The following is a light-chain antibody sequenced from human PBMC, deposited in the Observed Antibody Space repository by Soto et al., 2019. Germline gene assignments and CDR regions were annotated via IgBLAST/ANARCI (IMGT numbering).Light chain of an antibody. CDR3: SSYSDTSSVV. V-gene: IGLV2-23*01. CDR2: EGG. J-gene: IGLJ2*01. CDR1: SSDVGSYNL. Sequence: QSVLTQSASVSGSPGQSITISCTGSSSDVGSYNLVSWYQQHPGKAPKLMIYEGGKRPSGVSNRFSGSKSGNTASLTISILQAEDEAVYYCSSYSDTSSVVIGGGTKLTVL.